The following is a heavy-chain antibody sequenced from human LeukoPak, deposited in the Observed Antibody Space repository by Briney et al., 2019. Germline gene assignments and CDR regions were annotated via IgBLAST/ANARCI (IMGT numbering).Heavy chain of an antibody. CDR2: IYYSGST. J-gene: IGHJ4*02. V-gene: IGHV4-59*12. CDR3: ARQGIYFGSGPFDS. D-gene: IGHD3-10*01. Sequence: PSETLSLTCTVSGGSISSYYWSWIRQPPGKGLEWIGYIYYSGSTNYNPSLKSRVTISVDTSKNQFSLKLSSVTAADTAIYYCARQGIYFGSGPFDSWGQGTLVTVSS. CDR1: GGSISSYY.